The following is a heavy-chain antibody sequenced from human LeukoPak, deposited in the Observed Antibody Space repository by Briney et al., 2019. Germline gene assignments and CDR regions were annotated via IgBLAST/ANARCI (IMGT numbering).Heavy chain of an antibody. CDR3: AKTVYGFGELLY. D-gene: IGHD3-10*01. CDR2: ISYDGSNK. J-gene: IGHJ4*02. V-gene: IGHV3-30*18. CDR1: GFTFSSYG. Sequence: GGSLRLSCAASGFTFSSYGMHWVRQAPGKGLEWVAVISYDGSNKYYADSVKGRFTISRDNSKNTLYLQMNSLRAEDTAVYYCAKTVYGFGELLYWGQGTLVTASS.